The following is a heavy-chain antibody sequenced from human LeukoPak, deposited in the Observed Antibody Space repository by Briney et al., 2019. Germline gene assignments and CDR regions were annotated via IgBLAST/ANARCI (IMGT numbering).Heavy chain of an antibody. CDR3: AKDSGP. V-gene: IGHV3-9*01. CDR1: GFTFDDYA. CDR2: ISWNSGSI. J-gene: IGHJ5*02. D-gene: IGHD2-15*01. Sequence: GGSLRLSCAASGFTFDDYAMHWVRQAPGKGLEWVSGISWNSGSIGYADSVKGRFTISRDIAKNSLYLQMNSLRAEDTALYYCAKDSGPWGQGTLVTVSS.